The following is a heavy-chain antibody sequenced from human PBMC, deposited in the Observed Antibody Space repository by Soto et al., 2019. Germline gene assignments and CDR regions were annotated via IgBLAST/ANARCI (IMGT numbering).Heavy chain of an antibody. Sequence: PSETLSLICTVSGDSISSFYWSWIRQPPGKGLEWIGYIYYSGSTNYNPSLKSRVTMSVDTSNNQFSLKLNSVTAADTAVYYCARELVGDVDYWGQGTLVTVSS. CDR3: ARELVGDVDY. D-gene: IGHD1-26*01. CDR1: GDSISSFY. J-gene: IGHJ4*02. V-gene: IGHV4-59*01. CDR2: IYYSGST.